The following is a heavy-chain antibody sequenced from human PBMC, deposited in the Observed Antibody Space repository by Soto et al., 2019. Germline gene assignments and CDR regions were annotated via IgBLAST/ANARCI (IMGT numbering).Heavy chain of an antibody. V-gene: IGHV4-59*08. CDR2: IYYSGST. CDR3: ARHRLETGGNVLLWFADRFYYYYGMDV. J-gene: IGHJ6*02. CDR1: GGSISSYY. Sequence: SETLSLTCTVSGGSISSYYWSWIRQPPGKGLEWIGYIYYSGSTNYNPSLKSRVTISVDTSKNQFSLKLSSVTAADTAVYYCARHRLETGGNVLLWFADRFYYYYGMDVWGQGTTVTVSS. D-gene: IGHD3-10*01.